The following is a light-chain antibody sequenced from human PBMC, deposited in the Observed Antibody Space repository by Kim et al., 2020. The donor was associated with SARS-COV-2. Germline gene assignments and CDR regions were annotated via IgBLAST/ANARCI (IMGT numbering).Light chain of an antibody. CDR1: HNIGIN. CDR2: DAA. Sequence: PGEGATLACSASHNIGINLAWYQQTRGQAPRLLIYDAAIRATGIPDKFSGSGSGTDFTLTIGNLDPEDFGIYFCQQHNTWPPAPSFGGGTKVDIK. J-gene: IGKJ4*01. V-gene: IGKV3-11*01. CDR3: QQHNTWPPAPS.